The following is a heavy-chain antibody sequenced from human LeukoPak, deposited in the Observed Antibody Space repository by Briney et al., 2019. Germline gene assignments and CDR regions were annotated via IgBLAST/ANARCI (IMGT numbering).Heavy chain of an antibody. CDR1: GGSFSGYY. CDR2: INHSGST. Sequence: PSETLSLTCAVYGGSFSGYYWSWLRQPPGKGLKWIREINHSGSTNYHPSLKSRVTISLDTSKNQFSLKLRSVTAADTAVDYCARGELGISAFDIWGQGTMVTVSS. V-gene: IGHV4-34*01. D-gene: IGHD7-27*01. CDR3: ARGELGISAFDI. J-gene: IGHJ3*02.